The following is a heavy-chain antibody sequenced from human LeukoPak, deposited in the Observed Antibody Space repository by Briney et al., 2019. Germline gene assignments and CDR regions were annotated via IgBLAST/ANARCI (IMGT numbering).Heavy chain of an antibody. CDR2: INHSGRT. Sequence: PSAPLSLSCAFCGGSFSGYYWSWIRPPPGKGLEWIGEINHSGRTNYNPSLKSRVAISVDTSKNQFSLKLSSVTAADTAVYYCASPPMDYYDSSCYSLSDFWGQGTLVTISS. D-gene: IGHD3-22*01. CDR3: ASPPMDYYDSSCYSLSDF. J-gene: IGHJ4*02. CDR1: GGSFSGYY. V-gene: IGHV4-34*01.